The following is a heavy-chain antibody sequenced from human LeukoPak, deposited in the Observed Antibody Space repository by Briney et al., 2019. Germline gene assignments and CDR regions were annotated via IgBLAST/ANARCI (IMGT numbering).Heavy chain of an antibody. CDR2: ISGSGGST. V-gene: IGHV3-23*01. J-gene: IGHJ4*02. CDR3: AKWSVTVIVVVTALDY. CDR1: GFTFSSYA. Sequence: GGSLRLSCAASGFTFSSYAMSWVRLAPGKGLEGVSAISGSGGSTYYADSVKGRFTISRDNSKNTLYLQMNSLRAEDTAVYYCAKWSVTVIVVVTALDYWGQGTLVTVSS. D-gene: IGHD3-22*01.